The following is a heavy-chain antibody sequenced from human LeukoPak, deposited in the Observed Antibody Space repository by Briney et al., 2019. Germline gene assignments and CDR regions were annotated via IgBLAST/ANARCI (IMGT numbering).Heavy chain of an antibody. V-gene: IGHV1-8*01. Sequence: ASVKVSCKASGYTFTSYDINWVRQATGQGLEWMGRMNPNSGNTGYAQKFQGRVTMTRNTSISTAYMELSSLRSEDTAVYYCARGKVGANRLRYYYYYMDVWGKGTTVTISS. J-gene: IGHJ6*03. D-gene: IGHD1-26*01. CDR2: MNPNSGNT. CDR1: GYTFTSYD. CDR3: ARGKVGANRLRYYYYYMDV.